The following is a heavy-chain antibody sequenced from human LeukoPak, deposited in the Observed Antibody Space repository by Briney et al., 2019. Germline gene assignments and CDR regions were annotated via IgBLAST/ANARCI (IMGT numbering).Heavy chain of an antibody. CDR3: ARDRGWEATNWFDP. Sequence: PSETLSLTCTVSGGSISRYYWSWIRQPPGKGLEWIGYIYYSGSTNYNPSLKSRVTISVDTSKNQFSLKLSSVTAADPAVYYCARDRGWEATNWFDPWGQGTLVTVSS. D-gene: IGHD5-12*01. V-gene: IGHV4-59*01. CDR2: IYYSGST. J-gene: IGHJ5*02. CDR1: GGSISRYY.